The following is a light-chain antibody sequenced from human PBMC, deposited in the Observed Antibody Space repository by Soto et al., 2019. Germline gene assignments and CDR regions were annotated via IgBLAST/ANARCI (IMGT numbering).Light chain of an antibody. Sequence: QSVLTQPASVSGSPGQSITISCTGTSSDVGGYNYVSWYQQHPGKAPKLMIYEVSNRPSGVSNRFSGSKSGNTASLTISGLQAEDEADYYCSSYTSSIGVVFGGGTKLTVL. CDR2: EVS. CDR1: SSDVGGYNY. V-gene: IGLV2-14*01. J-gene: IGLJ2*01. CDR3: SSYTSSIGVV.